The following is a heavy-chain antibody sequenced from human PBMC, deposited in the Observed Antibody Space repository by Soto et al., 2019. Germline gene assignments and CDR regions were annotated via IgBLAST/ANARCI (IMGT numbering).Heavy chain of an antibody. CDR1: GYSFTGYY. Sequence: QVQLVQSGAEVKKPGASVKVSCKASGYSFTGYYMHWVRQAPGQGLEWMGWINPNSGGTNYAQKFQGWVTMTWDTSISTAYMELSRLRSDDTAVYYCARGITIFGVVPNWFDPWGQGTLVTVSS. CDR2: INPNSGGT. V-gene: IGHV1-2*04. D-gene: IGHD3-3*01. CDR3: ARGITIFGVVPNWFDP. J-gene: IGHJ5*02.